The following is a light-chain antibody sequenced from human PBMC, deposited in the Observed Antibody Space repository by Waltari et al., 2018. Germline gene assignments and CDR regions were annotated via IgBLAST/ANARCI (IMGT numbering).Light chain of an antibody. CDR1: QSISSN. Sequence: EIVMTQSPATLSVSPGERATLSCRASQSISSNLAWYQQKPGQAPRLLFYGASITATGIPARFSGSGSGTEFTLTINSMQSEDFAVYSCQQYNNWPLLFGQGTKVEIK. CDR2: GAS. J-gene: IGKJ1*01. CDR3: QQYNNWPLL. V-gene: IGKV3-15*01.